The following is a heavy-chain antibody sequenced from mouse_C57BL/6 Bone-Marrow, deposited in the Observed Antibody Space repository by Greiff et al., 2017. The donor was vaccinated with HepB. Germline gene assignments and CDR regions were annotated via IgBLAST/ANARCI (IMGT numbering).Heavy chain of an antibody. CDR3: ARLEYDYVDWFAY. J-gene: IGHJ3*01. CDR1: GYTFTSYW. CDR2: IDPSDSYT. D-gene: IGHD2-4*01. V-gene: IGHV1-50*01. Sequence: QVHVKQSGAELVKPGASVKLSCKASGYTFTSYWMQWVKQRPGQGLEWIGEIDPSDSYTNYNQKFKGKATLTVDTSSSTAYMQLSSLTSEDSAVYYCARLEYDYVDWFAYWGQGTLVTVSA.